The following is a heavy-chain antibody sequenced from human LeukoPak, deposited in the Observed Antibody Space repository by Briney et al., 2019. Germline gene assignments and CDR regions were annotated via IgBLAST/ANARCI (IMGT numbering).Heavy chain of an antibody. J-gene: IGHJ4*03. D-gene: IGHD1-1*01. V-gene: IGHV5-51*01. CDR2: IYPGDSDT. CDR3: TSSSTTPPRFDY. CDR1: GDSFTSYW. Sequence: GESLKIPCKGSGDSFTSYWIGWVRPSPGKGLEWMGIIYPGDSDTRCSTSFQGQVNIPADKSISTAYLQWSSLKASDTATYSCTSSSTTPPRFDYWGQGTMVTVSS.